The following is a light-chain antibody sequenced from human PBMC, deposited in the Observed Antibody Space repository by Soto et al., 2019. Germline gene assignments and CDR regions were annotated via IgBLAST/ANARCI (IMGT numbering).Light chain of an antibody. V-gene: IGKV4-1*01. J-gene: IGKJ1*01. CDR1: QSVLYSSNNKNY. Sequence: DIVMTQSPDSLAVSLGERATINCKSSQSVLYSSNNKNYLAWYQQRPGQPPKLLIYWASTRESGVPDRFSGSGSGTDFTLTISSLQAEDVAGYYCQQYYFTSWTFGQGTKVEIK. CDR3: QQYYFTSWT. CDR2: WAS.